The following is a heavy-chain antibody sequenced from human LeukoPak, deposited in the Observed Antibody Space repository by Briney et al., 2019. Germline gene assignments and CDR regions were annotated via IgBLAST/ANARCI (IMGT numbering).Heavy chain of an antibody. V-gene: IGHV1-3*01. D-gene: IGHD1-1*01. CDR2: INAGNGNT. Sequence: GASEKVSCTASGSTFSSYAMHWVRQAPGHRLEGMGWINAGNGNTKYSQKFPRRVTITRDTSASTAYMELSSLRSEDTGVYYCAIDPLRGQLERPHYYGMDVGGKGTTVTVSS. J-gene: IGHJ6*04. CDR3: AIDPLRGQLERPHYYGMDV. CDR1: GSTFSSYA.